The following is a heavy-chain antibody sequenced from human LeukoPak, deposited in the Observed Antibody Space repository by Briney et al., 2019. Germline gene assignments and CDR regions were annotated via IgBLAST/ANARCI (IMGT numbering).Heavy chain of an antibody. CDR2: IIPIFGTA. D-gene: IGHD2-2*01. J-gene: IGHJ3*02. CDR1: GGTFSSYA. CDR3: ARETSGRESDPDIVVVPAAMDYAFDI. V-gene: IGHV1-69*01. Sequence: SVKVSCKASGGTFSSYAISWVRQAPGQGLEWMGGIIPIFGTANYAQKFQGRVTITADESTSTAYMELSSLRSEDTAVYYCARETSGRESDPDIVVVPAAMDYAFDIWGRGTMVTVSS.